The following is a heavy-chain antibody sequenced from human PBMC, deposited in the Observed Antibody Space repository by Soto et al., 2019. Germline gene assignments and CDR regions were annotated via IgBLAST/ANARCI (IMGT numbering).Heavy chain of an antibody. CDR1: GFTFSIFG. Sequence: GGSLRLSCAASGFTFSIFGMHWFRQAPGKGLEWLAVVWYDGSNKYYADSVKGRFTISRDNSKSTLNLQINSLRAEDTAVYYCARPLDGGPFDNWGQETLVTVSS. CDR2: VWYDGSNK. CDR3: ARPLDGGPFDN. V-gene: IGHV3-33*01. J-gene: IGHJ4*02.